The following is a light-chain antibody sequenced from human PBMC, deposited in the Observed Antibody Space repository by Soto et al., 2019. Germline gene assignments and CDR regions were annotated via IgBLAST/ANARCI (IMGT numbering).Light chain of an antibody. J-gene: IGLJ2*01. CDR3: QVWDSSSDHVI. CDR2: DDT. CDR1: NIGSKS. V-gene: IGLV3-21*02. Sequence: SYELTQPPSVSVAPGQTARITCGGTNIGSKSVHWYQQRPGQAPVLVVFDDTDRPSGIPDRLSGSNSGNTATLTISRVEAGDEADFYCQVWDSSSDHVIFGGGTKLTVL.